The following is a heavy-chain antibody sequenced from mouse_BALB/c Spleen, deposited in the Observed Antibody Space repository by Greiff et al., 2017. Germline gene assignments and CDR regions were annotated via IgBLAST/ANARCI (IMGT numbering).Heavy chain of an antibody. CDR3: ARSGGNYGGFAY. D-gene: IGHD2-1*01. Sequence: EVKLVESGAELVRPGALVKLSCKASGFNIKDYYMHWVKQRPEQGLEWIGWIDPENGNTIYDPKFQGKASITADTSSNTAYLQLSSLTSEDTAVYYCARSGGNYGGFAYWGQGTLVTVSA. CDR1: GFNIKDYY. V-gene: IGHV14-1*02. CDR2: IDPENGNT. J-gene: IGHJ3*01.